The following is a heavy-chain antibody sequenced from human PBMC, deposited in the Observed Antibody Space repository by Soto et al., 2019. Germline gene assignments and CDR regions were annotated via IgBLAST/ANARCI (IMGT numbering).Heavy chain of an antibody. CDR1: GYTFTSYG. Sequence: ASVKVSCKASGYTFTSYGISWVRQAPGQGLEWMGWISAYNGNTNYAQKLQGRVTMTTDTSTSIAYMELRSLRSDDTAVYYCARPFWSGYYQSDYYYYGMDVWGQGTTVTVSS. D-gene: IGHD3-3*01. J-gene: IGHJ6*02. V-gene: IGHV1-18*01. CDR3: ARPFWSGYYQSDYYYYGMDV. CDR2: ISAYNGNT.